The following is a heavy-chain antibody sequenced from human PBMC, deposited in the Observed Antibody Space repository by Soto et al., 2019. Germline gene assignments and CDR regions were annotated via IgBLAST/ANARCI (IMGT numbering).Heavy chain of an antibody. CDR2: ISGSGGST. CDR3: AKVPSGYDDY. Sequence: EVQLLESGGGLVQPGGSLRLSCEASGFTFSSYAMSWVRQAPGKGLEWVSAISGSGGSTYYADSVKGRFTISRDNSNNTLYLRMNSLRAEYTAVYYCAKVPSGYDDYWGQGSRVTVSS. CDR1: GFTFSSYA. J-gene: IGHJ4*02. D-gene: IGHD5-12*01. V-gene: IGHV3-23*01.